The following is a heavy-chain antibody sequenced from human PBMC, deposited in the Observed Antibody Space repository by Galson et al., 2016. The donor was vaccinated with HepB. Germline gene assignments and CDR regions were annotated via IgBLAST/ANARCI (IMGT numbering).Heavy chain of an antibody. Sequence: SETLSLTCIASGGSISGPGYYWGWIRQTPGKGLEWIANIYYSGSSYYNPSFKSRVTISVDTSKNQFSLKVTSVTAADTALYFCARMGYYFDSRYFNLWGRGTLVTVSS. D-gene: IGHD3-22*01. CDR3: ARMGYYFDSRYFNL. CDR2: IYYSGSS. V-gene: IGHV4-39*01. J-gene: IGHJ2*01. CDR1: GGSISGPGYY.